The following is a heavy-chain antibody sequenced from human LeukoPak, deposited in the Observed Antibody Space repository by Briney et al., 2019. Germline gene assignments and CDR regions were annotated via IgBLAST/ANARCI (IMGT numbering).Heavy chain of an antibody. CDR1: GFTFNNAW. Sequence: GGSLRLSCAASGFTFNNAWMNWVRQAPGKGLEWGGRILSLTNGGTTDYAAPVKGRFTISRDNSKNTVYLKMTSLKTEDTAVYYCSSWNAARFDFWGQGTLVTVSS. V-gene: IGHV3-15*01. CDR2: ILSLTNGGTT. D-gene: IGHD1-1*01. CDR3: SSWNAARFDF. J-gene: IGHJ4*02.